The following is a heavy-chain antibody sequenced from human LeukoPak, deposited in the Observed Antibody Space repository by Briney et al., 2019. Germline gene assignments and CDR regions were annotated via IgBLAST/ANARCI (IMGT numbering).Heavy chain of an antibody. Sequence: PGGSLRLSSAASGFTFSSYAMSWVRQAPGKGRWCVSAISGSSGSTYYADSVEGPFTISRDNSKHTLYLQMNRLSAEDTAVYYCASTAEQDILTGYSRYMDVWGKGTTVTVSS. D-gene: IGHD3-9*01. J-gene: IGHJ6*03. V-gene: IGHV3-23*01. CDR3: ASTAEQDILTGYSRYMDV. CDR1: GFTFSSYA. CDR2: ISGSSGST.